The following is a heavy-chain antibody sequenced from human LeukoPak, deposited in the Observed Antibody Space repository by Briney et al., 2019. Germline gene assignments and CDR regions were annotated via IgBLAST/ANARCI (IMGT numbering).Heavy chain of an antibody. J-gene: IGHJ5*02. CDR1: GFTFSSYF. V-gene: IGHV3-74*01. D-gene: IGHD3-3*01. CDR3: ARDSFVTISGGWNWFDP. Sequence: PGGSLRLSCAASGFTFSSYFIHWVRHGPGKGLVWVSRIGSDGSSPSSADSVKGRFTISRDKAKNTLYLQMNSLRAEDTAVYYCARDSFVTISGGWNWFDPWGQGTLVTVSP. CDR2: IGSDGSSP.